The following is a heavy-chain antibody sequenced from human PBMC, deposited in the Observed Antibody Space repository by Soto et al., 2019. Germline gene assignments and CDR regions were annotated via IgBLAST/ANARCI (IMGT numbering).Heavy chain of an antibody. V-gene: IGHV3-21*04. CDR2: ISSSSYI. CDR1: GFTFSSYS. J-gene: IGHJ4*02. D-gene: IGHD2-21*01. Sequence: PGGSLRLSCAASGFTFSSYSMNWVRQAPGKGLEWVSSISSSSYIYYADSVKGRFTISRDNAKNSLYLQVNSLRAEDTAVYYCARDHVVETNYGLFAYWGQGILVTVSS. CDR3: ARDHVVETNYGLFAY.